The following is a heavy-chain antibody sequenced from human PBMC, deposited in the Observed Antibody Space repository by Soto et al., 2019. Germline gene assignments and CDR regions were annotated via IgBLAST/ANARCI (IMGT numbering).Heavy chain of an antibody. D-gene: IGHD3-10*01. CDR1: GYSFSTYG. CDR2: SSGLNGNT. V-gene: IGHV1-18*01. CDR3: ARDLFGEDGAGYFDY. Sequence: QVHLVQSGVEVKKPGASVKVSCKASGYSFSTYGISWVRQAPGQGLEWMGWSSGLNGNTNYAQNLQGRVTMTTDTSTSTAYMELRSLGLDDTAMYYCARDLFGEDGAGYFDYWGQGTLVTVSS. J-gene: IGHJ4*02.